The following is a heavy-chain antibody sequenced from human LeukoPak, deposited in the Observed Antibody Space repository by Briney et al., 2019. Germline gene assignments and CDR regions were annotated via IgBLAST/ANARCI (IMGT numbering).Heavy chain of an antibody. V-gene: IGHV4-59*12. D-gene: IGHD6-13*01. Sequence: SETLSLTCTVSGGSISGYYWSWIRQPPGKGLEWIAYIYYNGISNYNPSLKSRVIISVDSSKNQFSLKLSSVTAADTAVYYCATLIAAAGTNSDYWGQGTLVTVSS. CDR2: IYYNGIS. J-gene: IGHJ4*02. CDR1: GGSISGYY. CDR3: ATLIAAAGTNSDY.